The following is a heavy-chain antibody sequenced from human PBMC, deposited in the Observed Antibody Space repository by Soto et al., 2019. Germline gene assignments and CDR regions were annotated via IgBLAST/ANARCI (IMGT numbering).Heavy chain of an antibody. CDR2: IYHSGST. CDR3: ARNRWGNWFDP. Sequence: PSETLSLTCAVSGGSISSGGYSWSWIRQPPGKGLEWIGYIYHSGSTYYNPSLKSRVTISVDRSKNQFSLQLNSVTPEDTAVYYCARNRWGNWFDPWGQGTLVTVSS. CDR1: GGSISSGGYS. V-gene: IGHV4-30-2*01. D-gene: IGHD1-26*01. J-gene: IGHJ5*02.